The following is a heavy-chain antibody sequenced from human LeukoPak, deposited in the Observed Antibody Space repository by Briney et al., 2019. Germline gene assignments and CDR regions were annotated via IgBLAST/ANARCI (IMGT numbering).Heavy chain of an antibody. D-gene: IGHD3-10*01. CDR3: TRGSYGSGSYPTLLN. CDR2: ISGSGGNT. J-gene: IGHJ4*02. V-gene: IGHV3-23*01. CDR1: GFTFSSYA. Sequence: GGSLRLSCAASGFTFSSYAMSWVRQAPGKGLEWVSAISGSGGNTYYADSVKGRFTISRDNSKNTLFLQMNSLRAEDMAVYYCTRGSYGSGSYPTLLNWGQGTLVTVSS.